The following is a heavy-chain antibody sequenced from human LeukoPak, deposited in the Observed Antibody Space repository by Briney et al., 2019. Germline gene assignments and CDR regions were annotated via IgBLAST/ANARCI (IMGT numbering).Heavy chain of an antibody. J-gene: IGHJ6*02. Sequence: SETLSLTCTVSGGSISSYYWSWIRQPPGKGLEWIGYIYYSGSTNYNPSLKSRVTISVDTSKNQFSLKLSSVTAADTAVYYCASEYGSDPSRYGMDVWGQGTTVTVSS. D-gene: IGHD3-10*01. CDR1: GGSISSYY. CDR3: ASEYGSDPSRYGMDV. V-gene: IGHV4-59*12. CDR2: IYYSGST.